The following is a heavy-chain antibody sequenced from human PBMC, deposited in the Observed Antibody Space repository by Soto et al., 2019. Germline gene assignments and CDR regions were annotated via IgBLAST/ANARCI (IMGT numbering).Heavy chain of an antibody. CDR1: GYTFTSYA. CDR2: INAGNGNT. V-gene: IGHV1-3*01. J-gene: IGHJ5*02. D-gene: IGHD3-3*02. Sequence: TSVKVSCKASGYTFTSYAMHWVRQAPGQRLEWMGWINAGNGNTIYAQKFQGRVTMTEDTSTDTAYMELSSLRSEDTAVYYCATEKPLDNAFDPWGQGTLVTVSS. CDR3: ATEKPLDNAFDP.